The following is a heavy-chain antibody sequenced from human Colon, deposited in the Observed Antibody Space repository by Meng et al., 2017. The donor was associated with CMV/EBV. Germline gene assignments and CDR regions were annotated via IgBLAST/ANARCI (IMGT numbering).Heavy chain of an antibody. CDR2: INNDGSST. J-gene: IGHJ4*02. CDR3: ARDSPSSSGSTDY. V-gene: IGHV3-74*01. D-gene: IGHD3-22*01. CDR1: GFTFSSYW. Sequence: EVQLVESGGGLVQPGGSLRLSCVASGFTFSSYWMHWVRQAPGKGLVWVSRINNDGSSTSYADSVKGRFTISRDNAKNTLYLQMNSLRAEDTAVYYCARDSPSSSGSTDYWGQGTLVTVYS.